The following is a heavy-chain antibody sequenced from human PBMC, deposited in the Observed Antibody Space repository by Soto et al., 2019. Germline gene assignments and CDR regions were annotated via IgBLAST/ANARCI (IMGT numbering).Heavy chain of an antibody. CDR2: INAGNGNT. D-gene: IGHD3-3*01. CDR1: GYTFTSYA. J-gene: IGHJ6*02. CDR3: ARTKVGYYDFWSGYYALSYYYGMDV. Sequence: GASVKVSCKASGYTFTSYAMHWVRQAPGQRLEWMGWINAGNGNTKYSQKSQGRVTITRDTSASTAYMELSSLRSEDTAVYYCARTKVGYYDFWSGYYALSYYYGMDVWGQGTTVTVSS. V-gene: IGHV1-3*01.